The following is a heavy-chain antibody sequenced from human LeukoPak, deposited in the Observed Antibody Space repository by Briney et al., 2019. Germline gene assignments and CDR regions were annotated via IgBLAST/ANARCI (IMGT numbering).Heavy chain of an antibody. CDR3: ARDEVGATSYYYYYMDV. Sequence: GGSLRLSCAASGFTLNTYRMNWVRQAPGKGLEWVSSISSSSSYIYYADSVKGRFTISRDNAKNSLYLQMNSLRAEDTAVYYCARDEVGATSYYYYYMDVWGKGTTVTVSS. J-gene: IGHJ6*03. D-gene: IGHD1-26*01. V-gene: IGHV3-21*01. CDR2: ISSSSSYI. CDR1: GFTLNTYR.